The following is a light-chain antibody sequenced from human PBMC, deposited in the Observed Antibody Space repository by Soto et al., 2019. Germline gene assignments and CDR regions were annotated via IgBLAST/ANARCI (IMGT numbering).Light chain of an antibody. CDR1: SGSIASNY. V-gene: IGLV6-57*03. J-gene: IGLJ2*01. Sequence: NFMLTQPHSVSESPGKTVTISCTRSSGSIASNYVQWYQQRPGSAPTTVIYEDNQRPSGVPDRFSGSIDSSSNSASLTISGLKTEDEADYYCQSYDSSNPALFGGGTKVTVL. CDR3: QSYDSSNPAL. CDR2: EDN.